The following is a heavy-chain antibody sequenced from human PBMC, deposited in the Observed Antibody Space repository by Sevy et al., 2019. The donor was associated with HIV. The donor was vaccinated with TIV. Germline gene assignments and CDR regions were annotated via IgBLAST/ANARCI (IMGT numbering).Heavy chain of an antibody. V-gene: IGHV3-9*01. D-gene: IGHD3-22*01. Sequence: GGSLRLSCAASGFTFDDYAMHWVRQAPGKGLEWVAGISWNSGSIGYADSVKGRFTISRDNAKNSLYLQMNSLRAEDTALSYCANAPNTSYSDSSGYSDAFDIWGQGTMVTVSS. J-gene: IGHJ3*02. CDR3: ANAPNTSYSDSSGYSDAFDI. CDR1: GFTFDDYA. CDR2: ISWNSGSI.